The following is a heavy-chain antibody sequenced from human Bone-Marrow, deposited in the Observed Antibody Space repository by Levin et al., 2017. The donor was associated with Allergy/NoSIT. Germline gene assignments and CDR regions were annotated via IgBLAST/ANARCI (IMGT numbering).Heavy chain of an antibody. CDR1: GGSFSRNA. J-gene: IGHJ6*02. D-gene: IGHD3-3*01. V-gene: IGHV1-69*13. Sequence: SVKVSCEFSGGSFSRNAFTWVRQAPGQGLEWMGEIIPMFGTPTYAPQFKGRLTIVADESTSTVYMELKRLRSDDTAVYYCARDHYDDDYRYYGRDVWGQGTPVTVSS. CDR3: ARDHYDDDYRYYGRDV. CDR2: IIPMFGTP.